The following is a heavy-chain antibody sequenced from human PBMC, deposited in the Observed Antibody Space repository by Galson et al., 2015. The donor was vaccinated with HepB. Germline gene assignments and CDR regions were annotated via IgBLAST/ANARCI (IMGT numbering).Heavy chain of an antibody. CDR1: GDSVSSNYAV. Sequence: CAISGDSVSSNYAVWNWIRQSPSRGLEWLGRTYYRSKWIYDYAESVKSRITITPDTSKNLVSLQLHSVTPADAAVYYCAYGVDVGGQGTTVTVSS. CDR3: AYGVDV. CDR2: TYYRSKWIY. V-gene: IGHV6-1*01. J-gene: IGHJ6*02.